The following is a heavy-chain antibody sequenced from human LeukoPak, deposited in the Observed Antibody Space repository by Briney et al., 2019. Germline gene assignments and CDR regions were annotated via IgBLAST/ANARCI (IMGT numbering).Heavy chain of an antibody. Sequence: SETLSLTCAVYGRSFSGYYWTWIRQTPGKGLEWIGAINHSGITDYNPSLRSRVTISVDTSKNQFSLKLSSVTAADTAIYYCARAVIVVAAATQRSWFDPWGQGTLVTVSS. CDR1: GRSFSGYY. CDR3: ARAVIVVAAATQRSWFDP. D-gene: IGHD2-15*01. J-gene: IGHJ5*02. V-gene: IGHV4-34*01. CDR2: INHSGIT.